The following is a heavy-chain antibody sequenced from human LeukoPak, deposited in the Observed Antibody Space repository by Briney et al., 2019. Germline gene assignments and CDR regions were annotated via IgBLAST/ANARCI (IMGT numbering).Heavy chain of an antibody. V-gene: IGHV3-7*04. CDR1: GFTFSSYR. CDR3: ARELNWDADY. D-gene: IGHD1-1*01. Sequence: LTGGSLRLSCAASGFTFSSYRMNWVRQAPGKGLEGVAHIREDGSDKYHVDSVKGRFTISRDNAKNSLYLQMSSLRAEDTAVYYCARELNWDADYWGQGTLVTPSS. J-gene: IGHJ4*02. CDR2: IREDGSDK.